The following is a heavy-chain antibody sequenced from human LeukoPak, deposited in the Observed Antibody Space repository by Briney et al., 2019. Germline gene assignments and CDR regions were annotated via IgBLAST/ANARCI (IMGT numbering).Heavy chain of an antibody. CDR2: IYYSGST. CDR3: ARGYCSSTSCYQLMGY. CDR1: GGSISSCY. D-gene: IGHD2-2*01. V-gene: IGHV4-59*08. Sequence: SETLSLTCTVSGGSISSCYWSWIRQPPGKGLEWIGYIYYSGSTNYNPSLKSRATISVDTSKNQFSLKLSSVTAADTAVYYCARGYCSSTSCYQLMGYWGQGTLVTVSS. J-gene: IGHJ4*02.